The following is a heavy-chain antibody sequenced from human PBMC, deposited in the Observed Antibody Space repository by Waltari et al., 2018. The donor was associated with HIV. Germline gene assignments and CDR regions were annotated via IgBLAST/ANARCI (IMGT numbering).Heavy chain of an antibody. V-gene: IGHV1-69*01. Sequence: PLFGTANYAQKFQGRVTITVDEFTTTAYMELSSLRSEDAAVYYCARRSSDCSTYTCPFAYWGQGTLLTVSS. CDR3: ARRSSDCSTYTCPFAY. D-gene: IGHD2-2*01. J-gene: IGHJ4*02. CDR2: PLFGTA.